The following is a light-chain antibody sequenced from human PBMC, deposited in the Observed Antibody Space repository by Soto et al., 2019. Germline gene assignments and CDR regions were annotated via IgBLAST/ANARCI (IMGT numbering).Light chain of an antibody. J-gene: IGLJ1*01. CDR2: DVS. CDR3: SSWKSSSSYV. V-gene: IGLV2-14*01. Sequence: QSVLTQPASVSGSPGQSIAISCTGTSSDVGGYNSVSWYQQYPGKAPKLMIHDVSNRPSGVSDRFSGSKSGNTASLTISGLQAEDEADYYCSSWKSSSSYVFRSGTKVTV. CDR1: SSDVGGYNS.